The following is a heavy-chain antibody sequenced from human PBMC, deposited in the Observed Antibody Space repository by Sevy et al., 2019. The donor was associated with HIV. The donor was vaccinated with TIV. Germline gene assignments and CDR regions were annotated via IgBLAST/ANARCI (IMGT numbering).Heavy chain of an antibody. CDR3: ARVKDYYDSSGYYGGGAFDI. CDR1: GFTFSSYW. CDR2: INSDGSST. D-gene: IGHD3-22*01. J-gene: IGHJ3*02. V-gene: IGHV3-74*01. Sequence: GGSLRLSCAASGFTFSSYWMHWVRQAPGKGLVWVSRINSDGSSTSYADSVKGRFTISRDNAKNTLYLQMNSLRAEDTAVYYCARVKDYYDSSGYYGGGAFDIWGQGTMVTVSS.